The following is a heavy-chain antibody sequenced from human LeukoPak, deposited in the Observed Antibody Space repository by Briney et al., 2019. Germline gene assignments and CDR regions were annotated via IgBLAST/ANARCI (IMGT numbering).Heavy chain of an antibody. V-gene: IGHV4-59*08. CDR2: IYYSGST. CDR1: GGSISSYY. Sequence: PSETLSLTCTVSGGSISSYYWSWIRQPPGKGLEWIGYIYYSGSTNYNPSLKSRVTISVDTSKNQFSLKLSSVTAADTAVYHCARVYYDFWSGYEEWFDPWGQGTLVTVSS. J-gene: IGHJ5*02. D-gene: IGHD3-3*01. CDR3: ARVYYDFWSGYEEWFDP.